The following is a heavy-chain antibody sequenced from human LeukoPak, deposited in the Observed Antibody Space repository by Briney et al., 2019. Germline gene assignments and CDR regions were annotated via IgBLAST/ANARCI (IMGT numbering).Heavy chain of an antibody. V-gene: IGHV4-59*01. CDR3: AGTSIAAGWWFDS. Sequence: SETLSLTCTVSGGSISSYYWSWIRQPPGKGLEWIGYIYYSGSTNYNPSLKSRVTISVDTSKNQFSLKLSSVTAADTAVYYCAGTSIAAGWWFDSWGQGTLVTVSS. CDR1: GGSISSYY. CDR2: IYYSGST. J-gene: IGHJ5*01. D-gene: IGHD6-6*01.